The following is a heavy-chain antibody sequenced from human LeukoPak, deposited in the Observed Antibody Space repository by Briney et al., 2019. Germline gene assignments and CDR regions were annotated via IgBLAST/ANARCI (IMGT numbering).Heavy chain of an antibody. D-gene: IGHD3-22*01. J-gene: IGHJ4*02. CDR1: GGSISSYY. CDR2: FYYNGSS. CDR3: ARQCLDESSGYPTHFDY. V-gene: IGHV4-59*08. Sequence: SETPSLTCTVSGGSISSYYWSWIRQPPGKGLEWIGYFYYNGSSNYNPSLKSRVTISVDTSKNQFSLKLSSVTAADTAVYYCARQCLDESSGYPTHFDYWGQGTLVTVSS.